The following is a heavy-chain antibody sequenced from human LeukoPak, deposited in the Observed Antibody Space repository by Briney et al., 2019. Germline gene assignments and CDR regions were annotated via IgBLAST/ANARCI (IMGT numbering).Heavy chain of an antibody. V-gene: IGHV4-34*01. CDR3: AGQYRYSNYYYGMDV. J-gene: IGHJ6*02. D-gene: IGHD3-16*02. CDR1: GGSFSGYY. Sequence: SETLSLTCAVYGGSFSGYYWSWIRQPPGKGLEWIGEINHSGSTNYNPSLKSRVTISVDTSKNQFSLKLSSVTAADTAVYYCAGQYRYSNYYYGMDVWGQGTTVTVSS. CDR2: INHSGST.